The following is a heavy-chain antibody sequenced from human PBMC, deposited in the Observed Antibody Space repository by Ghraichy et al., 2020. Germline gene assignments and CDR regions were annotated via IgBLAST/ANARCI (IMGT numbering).Heavy chain of an antibody. Sequence: SETLSLTCTVSYGSINSGYWSWIRQPPGKGLEWIGYVFYSGNTNYNPSLRSRVTISVDTSKNQFSLKLSSVTAADTAVYYCARHGGNNWFDTWGQGTLVTVSS. D-gene: IGHD3-16*01. CDR2: VFYSGNT. CDR1: YGSINSGY. J-gene: IGHJ5*02. CDR3: ARHGGNNWFDT. V-gene: IGHV4-59*08.